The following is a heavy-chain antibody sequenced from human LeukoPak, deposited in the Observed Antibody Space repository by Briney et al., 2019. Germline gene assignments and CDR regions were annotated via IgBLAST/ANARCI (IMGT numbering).Heavy chain of an antibody. CDR1: GYTFTSYG. CDR2: ISAYNGNT. Sequence: ASVKVSCKASGYTFTSYGISWVRQAPGQGLEWMGWISAYNGNTNYAQKLQGRVTMTTDTSTSTAYMELRSLRSDDTAVYYCARAASGSYYLRTFDIWGQGTMVTVSS. CDR3: ARAASGSYYLRTFDI. V-gene: IGHV1-18*01. J-gene: IGHJ3*02. D-gene: IGHD1-26*01.